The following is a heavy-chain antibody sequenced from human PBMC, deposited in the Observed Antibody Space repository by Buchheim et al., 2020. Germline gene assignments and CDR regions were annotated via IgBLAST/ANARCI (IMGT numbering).Heavy chain of an antibody. CDR3: ARGTIAARLGS. J-gene: IGHJ5*01. CDR1: GGSLSGYY. CDR2: INPSGST. V-gene: IGHV4-34*01. Sequence: QVQLQQWGAGLLKPSETLSLTCAVYGGSLSGYYWSWIRQPPGKGLEWVGEINPSGSTSYNPSLKSRVTISVDMSKNKFSLNLSSVTAADTAVYYCARGTIAARLGSWGQGTL. D-gene: IGHD6-6*01.